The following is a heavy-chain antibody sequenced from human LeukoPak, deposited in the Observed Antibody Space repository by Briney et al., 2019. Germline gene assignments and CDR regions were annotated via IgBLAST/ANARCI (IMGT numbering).Heavy chain of an antibody. D-gene: IGHD5-12*01. V-gene: IGHV3-48*03. CDR3: TGPRWGGYSGYDLFY. Sequence: GGSLRVSCAASGVTFRRYVMNGVRQAPGKGRERVSYIMITVITIYYADTWKGRFTISRDNAKKSLYLQMNSLRAEDTAVYYCTGPRWGGYSGYDLFYWGQGTLVTVSS. CDR1: GVTFRRYV. J-gene: IGHJ4*02. CDR2: IMITVITI.